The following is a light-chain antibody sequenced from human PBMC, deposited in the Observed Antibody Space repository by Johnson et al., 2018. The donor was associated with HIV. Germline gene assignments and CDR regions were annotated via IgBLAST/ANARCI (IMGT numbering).Light chain of an antibody. J-gene: IGLJ1*01. CDR1: SSHVGSNS. CDR3: GTWDSSLSAHV. Sequence: SVLTQPPSVSAAPGQKVTISCSGSSSHVGSNSVSWYRHFPETAPKVLIYDNDKRPSGIPDRFSASKSGTSATLGITGLQTGDEADYYCGTWDSSLSAHVFGTGTKVTVL. CDR2: DND. V-gene: IGLV1-51*01.